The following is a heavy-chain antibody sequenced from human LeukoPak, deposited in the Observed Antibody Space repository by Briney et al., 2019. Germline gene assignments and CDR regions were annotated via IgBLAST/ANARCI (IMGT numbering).Heavy chain of an antibody. CDR2: IYSGGST. J-gene: IGHJ6*02. Sequence: GGSLRLSCAASGFTVSSNYMSWVRQAPGKGLEWVSVIYSGGSTYYADSVKGRFTISRDNSKNTLYLQMNSLRAEDTAVYYCARDGYCSSTSCYYYGMDVWSQGTTVTVSS. V-gene: IGHV3-53*01. CDR1: GFTVSSNY. CDR3: ARDGYCSSTSCYYYGMDV. D-gene: IGHD2-2*01.